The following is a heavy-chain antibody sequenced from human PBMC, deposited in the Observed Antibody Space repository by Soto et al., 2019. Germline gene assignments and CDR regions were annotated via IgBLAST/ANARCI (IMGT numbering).Heavy chain of an antibody. CDR3: AKDRLWGSSDRGAPDDFEV. CDR2: IYQSGST. D-gene: IGHD6-6*01. J-gene: IGHJ3*01. CDR1: GGSISSRNW. V-gene: IGHV4-4*02. Sequence: QVHLQESGPGLVKPSGTLSLTCTVSGGSISSRNWWSWLRQSPTKGLEWIGEIYQSGSTNYNPSLESRVTISVDKSKTHFSLELTALTAADTAVYYCAKDRLWGSSDRGAPDDFEVWGQGTMVTVS.